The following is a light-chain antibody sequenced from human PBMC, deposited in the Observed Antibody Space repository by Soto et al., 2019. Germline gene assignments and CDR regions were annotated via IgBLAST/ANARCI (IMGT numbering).Light chain of an antibody. CDR2: AAS. CDR3: QQSYSTPPLT. J-gene: IGKJ4*01. Sequence: DVQMTQSPSSLSAFVGDRVALTCRARQTISMYVNWYQQIPGKAPILLISAASSLQTGVPSRFNGSGSGTDFTLTISSLQPEDCATYYCQQSYSTPPLTFGGETKVDIK. V-gene: IGKV1-39*01. CDR1: QTISMY.